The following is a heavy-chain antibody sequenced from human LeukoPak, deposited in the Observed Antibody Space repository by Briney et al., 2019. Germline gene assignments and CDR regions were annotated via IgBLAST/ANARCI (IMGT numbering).Heavy chain of an antibody. CDR2: IRYDGSNK. Sequence: QTGGSLRLSCAASGFTFSSYGMHWVRQAPGKGLEWVAFIRYDGSNKYYADSVKGRFTIPRDNAKNSLYLQMNSLRAEDTAVYYCARVERTYYYDSSGYYTDFDYWGQGTLVTVSS. D-gene: IGHD3-22*01. CDR3: ARVERTYYYDSSGYYTDFDY. V-gene: IGHV3-30*02. J-gene: IGHJ4*02. CDR1: GFTFSSYG.